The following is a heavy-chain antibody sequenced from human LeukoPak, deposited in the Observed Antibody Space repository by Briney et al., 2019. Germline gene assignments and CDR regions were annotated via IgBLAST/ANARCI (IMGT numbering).Heavy chain of an antibody. CDR2: ISGSGGST. V-gene: IGHV3-23*01. Sequence: GGSLRLSCAASGFTFSSYAMSWVRQAPGKRLEWVSAISGSGGSTYYADSVKGRFTISRDNSKNTLYLQMNSLRAEDTAVYYCAELKDIVVVPAANFDYWGQGTLVTVSS. CDR3: AELKDIVVVPAANFDY. CDR1: GFTFSSYA. D-gene: IGHD2-2*01. J-gene: IGHJ4*02.